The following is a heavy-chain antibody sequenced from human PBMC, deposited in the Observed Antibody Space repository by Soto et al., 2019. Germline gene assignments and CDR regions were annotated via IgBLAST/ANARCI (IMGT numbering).Heavy chain of an antibody. CDR1: GGSVSSGSYY. J-gene: IGHJ3*02. Sequence: SETLSLTCTVSGGSVSSGSYYWSWIPQPPGKGLEWIGYIYYSGSTKYNPSLKSRVTVSLDTSKNKFSLKLSSMTAEDTAMYYCARDYWASSADFEIWGQETMVTVSS. V-gene: IGHV4-61*01. CDR2: IYYSGST. D-gene: IGHD2-15*01. CDR3: ARDYWASSADFEI.